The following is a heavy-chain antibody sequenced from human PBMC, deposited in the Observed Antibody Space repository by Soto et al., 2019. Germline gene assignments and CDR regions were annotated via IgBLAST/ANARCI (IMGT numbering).Heavy chain of an antibody. D-gene: IGHD2-15*01. CDR2: ISSASTSI. Sequence: EVQLVESGGGLVKPGGSLRLSCAASGFTFSSYSMNWVRQAPGKGLEWVSSISSASTSIYYADSVKGRFTIPRDNAKNPLYLQMNSLGAEDTAVYYCARARGSATGYDDYWGQGTLVTVSS. CDR1: GFTFSSYS. V-gene: IGHV3-21*01. J-gene: IGHJ4*02. CDR3: ARARGSATGYDDY.